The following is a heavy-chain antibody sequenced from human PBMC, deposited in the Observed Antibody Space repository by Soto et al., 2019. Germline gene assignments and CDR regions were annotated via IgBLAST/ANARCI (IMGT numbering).Heavy chain of an antibody. CDR3: ARSITDFWSGYYTHRWFDP. D-gene: IGHD3-3*01. CDR2: IYYSGST. Sequence: SETLSLTCTVSGGSISSGGYYWSWIRQHPGKGLERIGYIYYSGSTYYNPSLKSRVTISVDTSKNQFSLKLSSVTAADTAVYYCARSITDFWSGYYTHRWFDPWGQGTLVTVSS. J-gene: IGHJ5*02. V-gene: IGHV4-31*03. CDR1: GGSISSGGYY.